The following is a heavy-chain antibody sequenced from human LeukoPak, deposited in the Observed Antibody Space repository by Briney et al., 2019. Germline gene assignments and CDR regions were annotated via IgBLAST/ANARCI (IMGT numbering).Heavy chain of an antibody. D-gene: IGHD3-16*01. V-gene: IGHV3-30*18. Sequence: PGRSLRLSCAASGFTFSSYGMHWVRQAPGKGLEWVAVISYDGSNKYYADSVKGRFTISRDNSKNTLYLQMNSLRAEDTAVYYCAKDRNRIMITFGGVLDYWGQGTLVTVSS. J-gene: IGHJ4*02. CDR2: ISYDGSNK. CDR1: GFTFSSYG. CDR3: AKDRNRIMITFGGVLDY.